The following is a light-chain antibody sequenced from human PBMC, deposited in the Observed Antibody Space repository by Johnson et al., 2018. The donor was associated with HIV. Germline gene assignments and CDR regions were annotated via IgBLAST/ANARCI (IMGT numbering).Light chain of an antibody. J-gene: IGLJ1*01. Sequence: QSVLTQPPSVSAAPGQKVTISCSGSSSNIGNNYVSWYQQLPGTAPKLLIYENNKRPSGIPDRFSGSKSGTSALLGITGLQTADEGDYYCGTWDRSLSAGGGFGTGTKITVL. V-gene: IGLV1-51*02. CDR2: ENN. CDR3: GTWDRSLSAGGG. CDR1: SSNIGNNY.